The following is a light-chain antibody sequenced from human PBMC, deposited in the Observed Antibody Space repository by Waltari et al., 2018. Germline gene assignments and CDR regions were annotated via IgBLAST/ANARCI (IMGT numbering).Light chain of an antibody. Sequence: IKMIQSLSSMSNSIGDTVTITCKASQDISSYLNWYQQKPGKTPKVLIYDASNLEIGVPSRFSGSGSGTDFTFTISSLQPEDIATYYCQQYDTLPITFGQGTRLEI. V-gene: IGKV1-33*01. CDR3: QQYDTLPIT. J-gene: IGKJ5*01. CDR2: DAS. CDR1: QDISSY.